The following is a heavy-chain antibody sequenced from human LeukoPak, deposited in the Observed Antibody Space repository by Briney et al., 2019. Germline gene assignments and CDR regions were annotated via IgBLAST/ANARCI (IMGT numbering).Heavy chain of an antibody. J-gene: IGHJ6*03. CDR1: GFTFSSYA. D-gene: IGHD2-21*02. CDR3: AKDAAYCGGDCYAVERYYMDV. V-gene: IGHV3-23*01. Sequence: QAGGSLRLSCAASGFTFSSYAMSWVRQAPGKGLEWVSAISGSGGSTYYADSVKGRFTISRDNSKNTLYLQMNSLRAEDTAVYYCAKDAAYCGGDCYAVERYYMDVWGKGTTVTVSS. CDR2: ISGSGGST.